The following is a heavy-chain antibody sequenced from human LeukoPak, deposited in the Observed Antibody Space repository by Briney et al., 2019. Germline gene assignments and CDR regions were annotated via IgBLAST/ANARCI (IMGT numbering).Heavy chain of an antibody. CDR2: ISGDESYT. J-gene: IGHJ3*02. CDR1: GFTFSTDF. V-gene: IGHV3-74*01. Sequence: GGSLRLSCVASGFTFSTDFMHWIRQAPGEGLMWVSRISGDESYTNYADSVKGRFTISRDNAKNTLYLHMNSLRAEDTAIYYCVREDNAFNIWGQGTLVTVSS. CDR3: VREDNAFNI.